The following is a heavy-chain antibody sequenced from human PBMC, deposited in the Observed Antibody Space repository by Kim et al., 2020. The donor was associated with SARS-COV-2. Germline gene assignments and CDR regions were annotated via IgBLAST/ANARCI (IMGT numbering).Heavy chain of an antibody. CDR2: IIPILGIA. D-gene: IGHD1-1*01. V-gene: IGHV1-69*04. Sequence: SVKVSCKASGGTFSNYAISWVRQAPGQGFEWMGRIIPILGIANYAQKFQGRVTITADKSTSTAYMELSSLRSEDTAVYYCAREECTTACPNWFDPWGQGTLVTVSS. CDR3: AREECTTACPNWFDP. CDR1: GGTFSNYA. J-gene: IGHJ5*02.